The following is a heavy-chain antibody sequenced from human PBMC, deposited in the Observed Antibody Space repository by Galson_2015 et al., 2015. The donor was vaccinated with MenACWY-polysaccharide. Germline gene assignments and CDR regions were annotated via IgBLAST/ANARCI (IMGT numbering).Heavy chain of an antibody. D-gene: IGHD2-15*01. CDR3: AREVSRIVFHAFDT. Sequence: SLRLSCAASGSRFSYSGMHWVRQAPGKGLEWVAVIQNDGSEIVYADSVKGRFTISRDNSKNTVFLEMNTLGAEDTAVYYCAREVSRIVFHAFDTWGGGTTVSVSS. CDR1: GSRFSYSG. J-gene: IGHJ3*02. CDR2: IQNDGSEI. V-gene: IGHV3-33*05.